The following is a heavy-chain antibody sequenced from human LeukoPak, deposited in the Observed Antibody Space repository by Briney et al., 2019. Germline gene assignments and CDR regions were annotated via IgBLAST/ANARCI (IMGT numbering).Heavy chain of an antibody. Sequence: EPSETLSLTCTVSGGSISSYYWSWIRQPPGKGLEWIGYIYYSGSTNYNPSLKSRVTISVDTSKNQFSLKLSSVTAADTAVYYCARAYCSGGSCYFDYWGQGTLVTVSS. J-gene: IGHJ4*02. CDR2: IYYSGST. V-gene: IGHV4-59*08. D-gene: IGHD2-15*01. CDR3: ARAYCSGGSCYFDY. CDR1: GGSISSYY.